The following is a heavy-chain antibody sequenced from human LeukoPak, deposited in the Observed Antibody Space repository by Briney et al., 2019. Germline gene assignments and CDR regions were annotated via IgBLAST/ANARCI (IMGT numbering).Heavy chain of an antibody. CDR1: GGSISSYY. D-gene: IGHD6-13*01. V-gene: IGHV4-59*01. CDR3: ARARADSSSWYYYYYMDV. J-gene: IGHJ6*03. CDR2: IYYSGST. Sequence: PSETLSLTCTVSGGSISSYYWSWIRQPPGKGLEWIGYIYYSGSTNYNPSLKSRVTISVDTSKNQFSLKLSSVTAADTAVYYRARARADSSSWYYYYYMDVWGKGTTVTVSS.